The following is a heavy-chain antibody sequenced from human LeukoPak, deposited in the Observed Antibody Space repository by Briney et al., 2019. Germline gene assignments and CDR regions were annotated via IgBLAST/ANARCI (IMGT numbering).Heavy chain of an antibody. J-gene: IGHJ5*02. V-gene: IGHV4-59*01. CDR1: GGSISSYY. Sequence: PSETLSLTCTASGGSISSYYWSWIRQPPGKGLEWIGYIYYSGSTNYNPSLKSRVTISVDTSKNQFSLKLSSVTAADTAAYYWAREVGATTPNWFDPWGQGTLVTVSS. D-gene: IGHD1-26*01. CDR2: IYYSGST. CDR3: AREVGATTPNWFDP.